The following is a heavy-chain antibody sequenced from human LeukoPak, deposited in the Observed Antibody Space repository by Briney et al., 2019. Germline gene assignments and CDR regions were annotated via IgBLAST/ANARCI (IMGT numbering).Heavy chain of an antibody. J-gene: IGHJ6*03. V-gene: IGHV3-7*01. CDR1: GFTFSSYW. Sequence: GGSLRLSCAASGFTFSSYWMTWVRQAPGKGLEWVANIKQDGSEAYYVDSVKGRFTVSRDNAKNSLYLQLNSLGAEDTAVYYCATRYCTIPACRASCYHSMDNWGKGTTVTASS. D-gene: IGHD2-8*01. CDR3: ATRYCTIPACRASCYHSMDN. CDR2: IKQDGSEA.